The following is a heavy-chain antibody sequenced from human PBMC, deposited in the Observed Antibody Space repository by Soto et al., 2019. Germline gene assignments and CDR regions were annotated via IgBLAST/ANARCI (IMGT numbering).Heavy chain of an antibody. CDR3: ASYDILTGYIDY. Sequence: TSETLSLTCTVSGGSISSYYWSWIRQPPGKGLEWIGYIYYSGSTNYNPSLKSRVTISVDTSKNQFSLKLSSVTAADTAVYYCASYDILTGYIDYWGQGTLVTVSS. D-gene: IGHD3-9*01. V-gene: IGHV4-59*01. CDR1: GGSISSYY. J-gene: IGHJ4*02. CDR2: IYYSGST.